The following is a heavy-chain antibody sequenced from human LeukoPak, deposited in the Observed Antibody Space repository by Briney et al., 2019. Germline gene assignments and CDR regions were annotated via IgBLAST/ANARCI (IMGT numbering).Heavy chain of an antibody. V-gene: IGHV3-66*01. CDR3: ARVVTGDTNRFDP. J-gene: IGHJ5*02. CDR1: GFTVSSNY. D-gene: IGHD2-21*01. CDR2: IYSGGST. Sequence: PGGSLRLSCAGSGFTVSSNYMNWVRQAPGKGLEWVSVIYSGGSTYYADSVKGRFTISRDNSKNTLYLQMNSLRADDTAVYYCARVVTGDTNRFDPWGQGTLVTVSS.